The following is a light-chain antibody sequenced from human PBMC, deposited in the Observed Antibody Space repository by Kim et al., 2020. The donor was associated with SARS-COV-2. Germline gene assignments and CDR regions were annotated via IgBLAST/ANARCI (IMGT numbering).Light chain of an antibody. CDR1: RSNIARNA. CDR3: VAWDDGLNAWM. J-gene: IGLJ3*02. Sequence: GQRVTISCSGTRSNIARNAVNWYQQVPATAPKLLIYNNNQRPSGVPDRFSGSKSGTSASLAISGLQSEDEADYYCVAWDDGLNAWMFGGGTQLTVL. V-gene: IGLV1-44*01. CDR2: NNN.